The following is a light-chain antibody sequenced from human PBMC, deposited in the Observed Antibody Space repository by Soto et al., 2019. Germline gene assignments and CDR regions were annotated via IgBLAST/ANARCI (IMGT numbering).Light chain of an antibody. CDR1: SSDIGGHNY. Sequence: QSALTQPASVSGSPGQSITDSCTGTSSDIGGHNYVSWYQQHPGKVPKLIIYEVSNRPSGVSNRFSGSKSGNTASLTVSGLQAEDEADYYCSSYTTTSTVVFGGGTKLTVL. CDR3: SSYTTTSTVV. CDR2: EVS. J-gene: IGLJ3*02. V-gene: IGLV2-14*01.